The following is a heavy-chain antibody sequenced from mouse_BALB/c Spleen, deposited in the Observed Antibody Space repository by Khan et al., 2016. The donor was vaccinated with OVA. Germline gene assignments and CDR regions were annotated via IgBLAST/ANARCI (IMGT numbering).Heavy chain of an antibody. Sequence: QIQLVQSGPELKKPGETVKISCKASGYTFTDYSMHWVKQTPGKGLKWLGWINTETVEPAYADDFKGRFAFTLETSANTAYLQINNLKNEDTATYYCTRFYDYGAYWGQGTTLTVSS. J-gene: IGHJ2*01. CDR3: TRFYDYGAY. CDR1: GYTFTDYS. V-gene: IGHV9-2-1*01. D-gene: IGHD2-4*01. CDR2: INTETVEP.